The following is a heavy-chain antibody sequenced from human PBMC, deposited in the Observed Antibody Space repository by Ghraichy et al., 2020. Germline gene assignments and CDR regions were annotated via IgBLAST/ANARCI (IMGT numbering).Heavy chain of an antibody. CDR3: ASVAVAGLGDY. CDR2: ISSSGSTI. CDR1: GFTFSSYE. D-gene: IGHD6-19*01. J-gene: IGHJ4*02. V-gene: IGHV3-48*03. Sequence: GGSLRLSCAASGFTFSSYEMNWVRQAPGKGLEWVSYISSSGSTIYYADSVKGRFTISRDNAKNSLYLQMNSLRAEDTAVYYCASVAVAGLGDYWGQGTLVTVSS.